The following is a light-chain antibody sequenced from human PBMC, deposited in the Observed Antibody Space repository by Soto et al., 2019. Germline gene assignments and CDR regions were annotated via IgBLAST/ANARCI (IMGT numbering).Light chain of an antibody. Sequence: EIVLTQSPATLSLSPGERATLSCRASQSVSTYLAWYQQKPGQAPRLLIYDASSRDTGIPARFSGSGSGTDFTLTISSLEPEDFAIYHCQQRSDWPLTFGGGTKVEIK. CDR3: QQRSDWPLT. V-gene: IGKV3-11*01. CDR1: QSVSTY. J-gene: IGKJ4*01. CDR2: DAS.